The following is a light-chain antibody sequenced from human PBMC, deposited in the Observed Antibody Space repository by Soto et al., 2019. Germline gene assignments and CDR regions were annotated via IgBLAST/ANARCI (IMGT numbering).Light chain of an antibody. CDR2: PAS. CDR1: QSISSY. Sequence: DIQMTQSPSSLSASVGVRVTITCRASQSISSYLNWYQQKPWKAPKLLISPASSLQSGVPSRFSGSGSGTDFTLTISSLQPEAFATYYCQQSYSTPLTFGGGTKVEIK. V-gene: IGKV1-39*01. J-gene: IGKJ4*01. CDR3: QQSYSTPLT.